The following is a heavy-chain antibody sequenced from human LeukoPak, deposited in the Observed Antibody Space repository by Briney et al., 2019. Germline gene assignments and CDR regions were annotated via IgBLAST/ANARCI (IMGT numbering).Heavy chain of an antibody. J-gene: IGHJ4*02. D-gene: IGHD3-3*01. CDR1: GFTFSSYS. CDR2: ISSSSSTI. Sequence: GGSLRLSCAASGFTFSSYSMNWVRQAPGKGLEWVSYISSSSSTIYYADSVKGRFTISRDNAKNSLYLQMNSLRAEDTAVYYCARDSYYDFWSGYYYYFDYWGQGTLVTVSS. CDR3: ARDSYYDFWSGYYYYFDY. V-gene: IGHV3-48*01.